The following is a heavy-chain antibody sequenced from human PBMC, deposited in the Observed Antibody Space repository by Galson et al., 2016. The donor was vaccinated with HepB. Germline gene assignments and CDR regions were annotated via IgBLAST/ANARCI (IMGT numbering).Heavy chain of an antibody. J-gene: IGHJ4*02. V-gene: IGHV1-24*01. CDR1: GYTLTELS. Sequence: SVKVSCKVSGYTLTELSMHWVRQAPGKGLEWMGGFDPGDGERIYAQRFQGRVTMTEETSTGTADMELSSLRSEDTAVYYCATAYCSSPSCYHGITFWGQGTLVTVSS. CDR3: ATAYCSSPSCYHGITF. D-gene: IGHD2-2*01. CDR2: FDPGDGER.